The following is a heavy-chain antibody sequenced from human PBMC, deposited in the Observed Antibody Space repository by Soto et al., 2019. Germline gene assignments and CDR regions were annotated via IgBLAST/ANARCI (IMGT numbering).Heavy chain of an antibody. Sequence: ASVKVSCKASGYTFTSYGISWVRQAPGQGLEWMGWISAYNGNTNYAQKLQGRVTMTTDTSTSTAYMELRSLRSDDTAVYYCARGSGIAAAGTGYYYYGMDVWGQGTTVTVSS. V-gene: IGHV1-18*01. CDR3: ARGSGIAAAGTGYYYYGMDV. J-gene: IGHJ6*02. CDR2: ISAYNGNT. D-gene: IGHD6-13*01. CDR1: GYTFTSYG.